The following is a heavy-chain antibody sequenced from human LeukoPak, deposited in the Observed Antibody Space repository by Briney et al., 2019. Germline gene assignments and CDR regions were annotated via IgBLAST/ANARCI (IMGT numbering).Heavy chain of an antibody. D-gene: IGHD6-19*01. V-gene: IGHV4-59*01. J-gene: IGHJ4*01. Sequence: SWIRQPPGKGLEWIGYIYYSGSTTYNPSLKSPVTISVDTSRNQFSLKLSSVTAADTAVYYCARGAGAFDYWGHGTLVTVSS. CDR2: IYYSGST. CDR3: ARGAGAFDY.